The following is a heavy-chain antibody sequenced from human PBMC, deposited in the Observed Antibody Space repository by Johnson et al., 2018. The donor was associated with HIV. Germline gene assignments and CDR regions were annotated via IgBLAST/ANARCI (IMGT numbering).Heavy chain of an antibody. J-gene: IGHJ3*02. CDR1: GFTFSSYA. V-gene: IGHV3-NL1*01. CDR3: ARSSGWYAPDAFDI. Sequence: QVQLVESGGGVVRPGGSLRLSCAASGFTFSSYAMHWVRQAPGKGLEWVAVIYSGGRTYYADSVQGRFTISRDNAKNSLYMQMNSLRAEDTAVYYCARSSGWYAPDAFDIWGQGTMVTVSS. CDR2: IYSGGRT. D-gene: IGHD6-19*01.